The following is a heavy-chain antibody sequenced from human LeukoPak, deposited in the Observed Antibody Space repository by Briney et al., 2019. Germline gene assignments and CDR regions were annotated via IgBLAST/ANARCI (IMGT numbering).Heavy chain of an antibody. Sequence: ASVKVSCKASGYTFTSYGISWARQAPGQGLEWMGWISAYNGNTNYAQKLQGRVTITTDTSTSTAYMELRSLRSDDTAVYCAAEWLNYWGQGTLVTVSS. CDR3: AAEWLNY. CDR1: GYTFTSYG. D-gene: IGHD3-3*01. CDR2: ISAYNGNT. J-gene: IGHJ4*02. V-gene: IGHV1-18*01.